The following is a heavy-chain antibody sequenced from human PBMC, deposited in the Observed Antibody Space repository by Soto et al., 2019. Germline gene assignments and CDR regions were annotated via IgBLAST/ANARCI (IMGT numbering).Heavy chain of an antibody. CDR1: GGTFSSYT. D-gene: IGHD2-2*01. CDR3: ASRLPSCYLYGLDV. J-gene: IGHJ3*01. Sequence: GASVKVSCKASGGTFSSYTISWVRQAPGQGLEWMGRIIPILGIANYAQKFQGRGTITADQSTGTAYMELSSLRSEDTAVYYCASRLPSCYLYGLDVWGQGTMVTVSS. V-gene: IGHV1-69*02. CDR2: IIPILGIA.